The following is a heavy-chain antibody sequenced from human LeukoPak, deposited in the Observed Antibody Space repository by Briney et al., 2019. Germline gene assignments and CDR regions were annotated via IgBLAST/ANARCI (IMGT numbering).Heavy chain of an antibody. J-gene: IGHJ6*03. CDR1: GGSISSGSYY. V-gene: IGHV4-61*02. CDR3: ARLRGKRYSSGWYAATGYYYYYMDV. CDR2: IYTSGST. D-gene: IGHD6-19*01. Sequence: PSETLSLTCAVSGGSISSGSYYWSWIRQPAGKGLEWIGRIYTSGSTNYNPSLKSRVTISVDTSKNQFSLKLSSVTAADTAVYYCARLRGKRYSSGWYAATGYYYYYMDVWGKGTTVTVSS.